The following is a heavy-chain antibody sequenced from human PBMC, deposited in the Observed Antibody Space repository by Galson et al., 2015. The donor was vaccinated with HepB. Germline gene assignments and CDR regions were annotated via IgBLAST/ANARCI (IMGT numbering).Heavy chain of an antibody. D-gene: IGHD3-3*01. V-gene: IGHV3-7*03. CDR1: GFTFSSYW. Sequence: SLRLSCAASGFTFSSYWMNWVRQAPGKGLEWVANIKQDGTEKYYMDSVKGRFTISRDNAKNLLYVQMNSLRAEDTAVYYCARDYDPAARPLSYFDLWGRGTLVTVSS. J-gene: IGHJ2*01. CDR3: ARDYDPAARPLSYFDL. CDR2: IKQDGTEK.